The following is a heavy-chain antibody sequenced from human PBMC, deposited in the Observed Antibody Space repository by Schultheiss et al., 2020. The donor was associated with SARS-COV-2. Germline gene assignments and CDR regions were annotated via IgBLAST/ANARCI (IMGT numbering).Heavy chain of an antibody. J-gene: IGHJ5*02. CDR1: GGSISSSSYY. D-gene: IGHD3-3*01. V-gene: IGHV4-39*02. CDR3: ARELRFLEWLLYSWFDP. CDR2: IYHSGST. Sequence: SETLSLTCTVSGGSISSSSYYWSWIRQPAGKGLEWIGRIYHSGSTYYNPSLKSRVTISVDTSKNQFSLKLSSVTAADTAVYYCARELRFLEWLLYSWFDPWGQGTLVTVSS.